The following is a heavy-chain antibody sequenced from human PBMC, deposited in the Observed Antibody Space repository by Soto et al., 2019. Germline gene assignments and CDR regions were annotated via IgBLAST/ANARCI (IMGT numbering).Heavy chain of an antibody. CDR1: GFTFSTYT. D-gene: IGHD3-9*01. CDR2: IIASDKRT. V-gene: IGHV3-23*01. J-gene: IGHJ4*02. Sequence: EVQLLESGGHSVQPGRSLTLSCAASGFTFSTYTMNWVRQAPGKGLEWVAGIIASDKRTYYAESVKGRFTISRDNSKNMMSLHMHILRAEDKATDFCAKERNPDRIWTSDYWGQGTLVTVSS. CDR3: AKERNPDRIWTSDY.